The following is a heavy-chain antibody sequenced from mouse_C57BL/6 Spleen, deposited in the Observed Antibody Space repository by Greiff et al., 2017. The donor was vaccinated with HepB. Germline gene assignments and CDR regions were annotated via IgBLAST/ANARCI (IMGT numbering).Heavy chain of an antibody. D-gene: IGHD2-5*01. CDR1: GYTFTSYW. V-gene: IGHV1-55*01. J-gene: IGHJ4*01. Sequence: QVQLKQPGAELVKPGASVKMSCKASGYTFTSYWITWVKQRPGQGLEWIGDIYPGSGSTNYNEKFKSKATLTVDTSSSTAYMQLSSLTSEDSAVYYCARSDYSNQMDYWGQGTSVTVSS. CDR3: ARSDYSNQMDY. CDR2: IYPGSGST.